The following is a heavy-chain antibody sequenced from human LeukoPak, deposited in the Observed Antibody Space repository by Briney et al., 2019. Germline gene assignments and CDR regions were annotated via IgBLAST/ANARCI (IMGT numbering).Heavy chain of an antibody. CDR1: GGSISSSGDY. CDR2: SYHGGNT. D-gene: IGHD4/OR15-4a*01. Sequence: SETLSLTCTVSGGSISSSGDYWSWIRQPPGKGLEWIGYSYHGGNTYYNPSLKSRVTISVDRSKNQFSLKLSSVTAADTAVYYCARDKDYLDIWGQGTMVTVSS. J-gene: IGHJ3*02. CDR3: ARDKDYLDI. V-gene: IGHV4-30-2*01.